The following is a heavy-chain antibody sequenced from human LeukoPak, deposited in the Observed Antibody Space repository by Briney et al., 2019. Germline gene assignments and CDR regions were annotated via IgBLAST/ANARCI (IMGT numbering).Heavy chain of an antibody. CDR2: ISYDGSNK. J-gene: IGHJ4*02. D-gene: IGHD5-12*01. CDR1: GFTFSSYA. Sequence: GGSLRLSCAASGFTFSSYAMHWVRQAPGKGLEWVAVISYDGSNKYYADSVKGRFTISRDNSKNTVYLQMNSLRAEDTAVYYCAKEPRVATIEIFDYWGQGTLVTVSS. V-gene: IGHV3-30*04. CDR3: AKEPRVATIEIFDY.